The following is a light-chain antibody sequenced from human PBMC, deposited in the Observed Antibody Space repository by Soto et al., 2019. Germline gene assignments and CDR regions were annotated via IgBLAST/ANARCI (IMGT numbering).Light chain of an antibody. J-gene: IGKJ1*01. CDR1: QGISSY. V-gene: IGKV1D-8*03. CDR2: AAS. CDR3: LQDYGDSWT. Sequence: VIWMTQSPSLLSASTGDRVTISCRMSQGISSYLAWYQQKPGKAPELLIYAASNLYTGVPSRFSGSRSGTEFTLTISSLQPEDFASYYCLQDYGDSWTFGQGTKVEIE.